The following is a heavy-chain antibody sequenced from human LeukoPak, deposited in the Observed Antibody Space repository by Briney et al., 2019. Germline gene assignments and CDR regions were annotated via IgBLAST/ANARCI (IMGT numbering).Heavy chain of an antibody. D-gene: IGHD3-22*01. CDR3: ARSMRYYDSSGPSYNY. J-gene: IGHJ4*02. V-gene: IGHV1-2*02. CDR2: INPNSGGT. CDR1: GYTFTGYY. Sequence: ASVKVSCKASGYTFTGYYMHWVRQAPGQGLEWMGWINPNSGGTNYAQKFQGRVTMTRDTSISTAYMELSRLRSDDTAVYYCARSMRYYDSSGPSYNYWGQGTLVTVSS.